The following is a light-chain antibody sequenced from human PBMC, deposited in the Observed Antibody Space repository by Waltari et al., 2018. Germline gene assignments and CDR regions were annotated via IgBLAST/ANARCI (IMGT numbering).Light chain of an antibody. V-gene: IGKV3-20*01. Sequence: IVLTQSPEPLSLSPGQRATLSCRASQTINNNFLVWYQQKPGQAPRLLIHGASSRATGFPDRFSGSGSGTDFTLTISRLEPEDVAVYYCQQYDGSILTFGGGTKVEI. CDR2: GAS. J-gene: IGKJ4*01. CDR3: QQYDGSILT. CDR1: QTINNNF.